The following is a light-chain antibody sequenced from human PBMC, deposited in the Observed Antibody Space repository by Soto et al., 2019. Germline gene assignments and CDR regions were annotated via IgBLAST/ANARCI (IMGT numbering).Light chain of an antibody. CDR1: KNDIGVYDF. Sequence: QSVLTRPPSASGSPGQSVTISCTGTKNDIGVYDFVSWYQHHPGKAPRLIIYEVVQRPSGVPDRFSGSKSGNTASLTVSGLQAADEVDYFCKSYAGSNTYVFGSGTKVTVL. V-gene: IGLV2-8*01. J-gene: IGLJ1*01. CDR3: KSYAGSNTYV. CDR2: EVV.